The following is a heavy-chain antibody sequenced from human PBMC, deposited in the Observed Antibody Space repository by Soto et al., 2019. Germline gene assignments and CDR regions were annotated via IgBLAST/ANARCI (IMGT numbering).Heavy chain of an antibody. V-gene: IGHV4-31*03. CDR1: GGSISSGAYY. CDR2: IYYSGTT. Sequence: QVQLQESGPGLVKPSQTLSLSCTVSGGSISSGAYYWSWIRQHPGKGLEWIGYIYYSGTTYYNPSQKRRVTMSVDTSKNQFSLKLSSVTAADTAVYYCARGPDNDTDDAFDIWGQGTMVTVSS. CDR3: ARGPDNDTDDAFDI. J-gene: IGHJ3*02. D-gene: IGHD3-22*01.